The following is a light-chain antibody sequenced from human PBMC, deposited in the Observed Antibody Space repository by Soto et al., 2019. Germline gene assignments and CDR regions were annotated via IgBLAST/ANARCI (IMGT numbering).Light chain of an antibody. CDR1: QSVSSN. CDR3: QQYDNWPPVT. CDR2: GAS. J-gene: IGKJ4*01. V-gene: IGKV3-15*01. Sequence: EIVMTQSPATLSVSPGESATLSCRASQSVSSNLAWYQQKPGQAPSLLIYGASTRATGIPARFSGSGSGTEFTLTISSLQSEDFAVYYCQQYDNWPPVTFGGGTKVDTK.